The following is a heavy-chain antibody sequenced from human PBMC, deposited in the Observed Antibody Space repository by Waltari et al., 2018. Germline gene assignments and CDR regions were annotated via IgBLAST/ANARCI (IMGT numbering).Heavy chain of an antibody. J-gene: IGHJ4*02. CDR1: GYSISSGYY. Sequence: QVQLQESGPGLVKPSETLSLTCAVSGYSISSGYYWGWIRQPPGKGLEWIGSIYHSGSTYYNPSLKSRVTISVDTSKNQFSLKLSSVTAADTAVYYCAREYCTNGVCYSEFDYWGQGTLVTVSS. CDR2: IYHSGST. CDR3: AREYCTNGVCYSEFDY. D-gene: IGHD2-8*01. V-gene: IGHV4-38-2*02.